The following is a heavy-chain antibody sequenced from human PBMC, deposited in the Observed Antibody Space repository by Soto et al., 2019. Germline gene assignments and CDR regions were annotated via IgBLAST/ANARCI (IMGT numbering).Heavy chain of an antibody. D-gene: IGHD3-10*01. Sequence: TLSHTCTVSGGSSISGDYCWSWIRKPPGKGLEWIGYIYYSGSTYYNPSLKSRVTISVDTSKNQFSLKLSSVTAADTAVYYCARDRVTMVRGVIIPNVFDYWGQGTLVTVSS. CDR1: GGSSISGDYC. CDR2: IYYSGST. CDR3: ARDRVTMVRGVIIPNVFDY. V-gene: IGHV4-30-4*01. J-gene: IGHJ4*02.